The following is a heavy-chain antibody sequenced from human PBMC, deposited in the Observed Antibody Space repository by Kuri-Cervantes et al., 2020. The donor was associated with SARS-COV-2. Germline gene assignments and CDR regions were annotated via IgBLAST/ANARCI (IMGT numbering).Heavy chain of an antibody. CDR3: ARFFDY. J-gene: IGHJ4*02. CDR1: GDSVNSINYY. V-gene: IGHV4-61*01. Sequence: GSLRLSCTVTGDSVNSINYYWTWIRQPPGKGLEWIGYIYYNGDTNYNPSLKSRVTISIDTSKNQLSLKLTSVTAADTAVYYCARFFDYWGQGTLVTVSS. CDR2: IYYNGDT.